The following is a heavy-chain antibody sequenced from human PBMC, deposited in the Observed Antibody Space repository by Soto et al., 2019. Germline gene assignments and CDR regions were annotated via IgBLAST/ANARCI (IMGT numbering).Heavy chain of an antibody. CDR3: ARGHDYGGNWGCFDP. V-gene: IGHV4-59*01. D-gene: IGHD4-17*01. J-gene: IGHJ5*02. CDR1: GGSISSYY. CDR2: IYYSGST. Sequence: QVQLQESGPGLVKPSETLSLTCTVSGGSISSYYWSWIRQPPGKGLEWIGYIYYSGSTNYNPSLKSRVTISVDTSKNQFSLKLSSVTAADTAVYYCARGHDYGGNWGCFDPWGQGTLVTVSS.